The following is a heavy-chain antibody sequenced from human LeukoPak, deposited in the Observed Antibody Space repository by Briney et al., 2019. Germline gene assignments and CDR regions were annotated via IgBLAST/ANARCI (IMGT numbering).Heavy chain of an antibody. CDR2: ISPDGSNK. J-gene: IGHJ4*02. CDR3: ARGDSSGHHDF. V-gene: IGHV3-30*01. D-gene: IGHD3-22*01. CDR1: GFAFSTYY. Sequence: GGSLRLSCAASGFAFSTYYIHWVRQAPGKGLEWLAVISPDGSNKYFADSVNGRFTISRDNSKNTIFLQMNSLRVEDTSKYYCARGDSSGHHDFWGQGALVTVSS.